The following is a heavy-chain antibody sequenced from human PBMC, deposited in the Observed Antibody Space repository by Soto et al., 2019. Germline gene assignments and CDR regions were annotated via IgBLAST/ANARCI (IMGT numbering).Heavy chain of an antibody. V-gene: IGHV2-70*13. CDR1: GFSLTSPGMC. Sequence: ESGPTLVNPTETLTLTCTFSGFSLTSPGMCVSWIRQPPGKALEWLALIERDDDDKYYSTSLKTRLTISKDTRKNQVVLTMANMDPADTGTYYCARSIRGPRRFNGMDVWGQGTTVTAP. D-gene: IGHD1-20*01. J-gene: IGHJ6*02. CDR3: ARSIRGPRRFNGMDV. CDR2: IERDDDDK.